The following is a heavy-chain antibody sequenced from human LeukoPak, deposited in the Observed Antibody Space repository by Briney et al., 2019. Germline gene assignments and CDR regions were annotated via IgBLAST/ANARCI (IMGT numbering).Heavy chain of an antibody. CDR3: ARSFGSGSYCEN. CDR1: GGSISSYY. Sequence: SETLSLTCTVSGGSISSYYWSWIRQPPGKGLEWIRYIFYSGTTNYNPSLKSRVTISVDTSKNQFSLKLSSVTAADTAVYYCARSFGSGSYCENWGQGTLVTVSS. CDR2: IFYSGTT. D-gene: IGHD3-10*01. J-gene: IGHJ4*02. V-gene: IGHV4-59*01.